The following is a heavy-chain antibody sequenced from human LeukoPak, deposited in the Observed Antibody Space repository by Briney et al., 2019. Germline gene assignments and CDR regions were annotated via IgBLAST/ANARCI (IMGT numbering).Heavy chain of an antibody. CDR3: ARGPDLPNNNWFDP. D-gene: IGHD2-2*01. CDR1: GGTLSSYA. V-gene: IGHV1-69*13. J-gene: IGHJ5*02. Sequence: GASVNVSCKASGGTLSSYAISWVRQAPGQGLEGMGGIIPIFGTANYAQKFQGRVTITADESTSTAYMELSRLRSEDTAVYYCARGPDLPNNNWFDPWGQGTLVTVSS. CDR2: IIPIFGTA.